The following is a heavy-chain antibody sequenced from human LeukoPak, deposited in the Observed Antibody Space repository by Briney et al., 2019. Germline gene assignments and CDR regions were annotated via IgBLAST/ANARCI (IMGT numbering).Heavy chain of an antibody. Sequence: GGSLRLSCAASGFTFSSYAMSWVRQAPGKGLEWVSGISGGGGSTYYADSVKGRFTISRDNSKNTLYLQMNSLRAEDTAVYYCANPYGSGSYYNFEHEQSNFDYWGQGTLVTVSS. CDR2: ISGGGGST. J-gene: IGHJ4*02. CDR1: GFTFSSYA. CDR3: ANPYGSGSYYNFEHEQSNFDY. D-gene: IGHD3-10*01. V-gene: IGHV3-23*01.